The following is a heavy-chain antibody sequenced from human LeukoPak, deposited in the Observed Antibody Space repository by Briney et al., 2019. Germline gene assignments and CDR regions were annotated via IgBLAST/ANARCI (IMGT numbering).Heavy chain of an antibody. CDR2: IIPIFGTA. J-gene: IGHJ4*02. CDR3: ARGIAAAGLLFDY. Sequence: GASVKVSCKASGGTFSSYAISWVRQAPGQGLEWMGGIIPIFGTANYAQKFQGRVTITADESTSTAYMELSSLGSEDTAVYYCARGIAAAGLLFDYWGQGTLVTVSS. V-gene: IGHV1-69*13. D-gene: IGHD6-13*01. CDR1: GGTFSSYA.